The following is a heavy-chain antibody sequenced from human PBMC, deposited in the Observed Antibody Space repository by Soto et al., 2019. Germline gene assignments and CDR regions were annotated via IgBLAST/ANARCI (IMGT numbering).Heavy chain of an antibody. Sequence: GGSLRLSCTASGFNFNNQAMSWIRQAPGKGLEWVSTISGSGATSLYADSVKGRFTILKDSSQAYLDLKSLRVEDSATYYCAKTETMVVVTVQPRWFDSWGRGTLVTVSS. CDR3: AKTETMVVVTVQPRWFDS. CDR2: ISGSGATS. D-gene: IGHD2-21*02. J-gene: IGHJ5*01. CDR1: GFNFNNQA. V-gene: IGHV3-23*01.